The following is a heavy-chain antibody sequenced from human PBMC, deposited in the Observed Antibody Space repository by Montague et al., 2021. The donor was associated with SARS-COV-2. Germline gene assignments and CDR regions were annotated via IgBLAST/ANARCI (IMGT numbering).Heavy chain of an antibody. D-gene: IGHD6-13*01. CDR1: GGSISGYY. Sequence: SETLSLTCTVSGGSISGYYWTWIRQPPGKGLEWIGYIFYNGDTNYNPSLKIRVSISVDTSKNQFSLKLIAVTAADTAVYFCATHRQHHNHWGQGAMVAVSS. CDR2: IFYNGDT. CDR3: ATHRQHHNH. J-gene: IGHJ5*02. V-gene: IGHV4-59*08.